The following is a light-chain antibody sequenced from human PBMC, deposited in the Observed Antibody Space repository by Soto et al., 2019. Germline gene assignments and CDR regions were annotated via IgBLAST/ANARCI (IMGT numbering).Light chain of an antibody. CDR2: RGN. CDR3: VAWDVSLSGYV. Sequence: QSVLTQPPSVSGTPGQRVNISCSGSSSNIGRDYVYWYQQFPGTAPKLLIYRGNQRPSGVPDRFSGSKSGTSASLAISGLRSDDESDYYCVAWDVSLSGYVFGTGTKLTVL. CDR1: SSNIGRDY. J-gene: IGLJ1*01. V-gene: IGLV1-47*01.